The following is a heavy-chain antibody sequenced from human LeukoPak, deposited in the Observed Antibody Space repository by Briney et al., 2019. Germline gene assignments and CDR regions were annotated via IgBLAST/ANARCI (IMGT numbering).Heavy chain of an antibody. D-gene: IGHD3-22*01. CDR1: GFTFSSYA. CDR2: ISGSGGDT. CDR3: AKDYYDISGSRYDF. Sequence: GGSLRLSCAASGFTFSSYAMSWVRQAPGKGLEWVSAISGSGGDTWYADSVRGRFTISRDNSKNTLYMQVNSLRAEDTAVYYCAKDYYDISGSRYDFWGQGTLVTVSS. J-gene: IGHJ4*02. V-gene: IGHV3-23*01.